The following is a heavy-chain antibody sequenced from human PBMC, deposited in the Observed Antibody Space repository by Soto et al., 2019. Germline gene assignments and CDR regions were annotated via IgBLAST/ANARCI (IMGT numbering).Heavy chain of an antibody. V-gene: IGHV3-30*18. CDR2: ISYDGSKK. CDR1: GLAFSNYG. J-gene: IGHJ4*02. Sequence: QVQLVESGGGVVQPGRSLRLSCAASGLAFSNYGIHWVRQAPGKGLQWVAFISYDGSKKYYADSVKGRFTISRDNPKNTLYLQMNSLRADDTAVYYCAKGRYVSYFDHWGQGTLVTVSS. D-gene: IGHD1-20*01. CDR3: AKGRYVSYFDH.